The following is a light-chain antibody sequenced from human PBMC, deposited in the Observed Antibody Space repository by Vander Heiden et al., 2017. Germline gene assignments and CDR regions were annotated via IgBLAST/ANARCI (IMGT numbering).Light chain of an antibody. J-gene: IGLJ2*01. CDR3: CSYASSSTVV. CDR2: EVS. CDR1: SSDVGNYNL. V-gene: IGLV2-23*02. Sequence: QSALPQPASVSGSPGQSISISCTGTSSDVGNYNLVSWYQQHPGKAPKLMIYEVSRRPSGVSNRFSGSKSGNTASLTISGLQAEDEADYYCCSYASSSTVVFGGGTKLTVL.